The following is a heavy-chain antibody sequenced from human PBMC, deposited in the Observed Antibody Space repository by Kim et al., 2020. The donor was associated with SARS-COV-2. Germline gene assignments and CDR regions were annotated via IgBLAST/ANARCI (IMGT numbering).Heavy chain of an antibody. CDR3: AKERAIAARPSPFDY. J-gene: IGHJ4*02. V-gene: IGHV3-23*01. D-gene: IGHD6-6*01. Sequence: SGEGRLTVARDDAKNTLYLQMNSRGAEDTAVYYCAKERAIAARPSPFDYWGQGTLVTVSS.